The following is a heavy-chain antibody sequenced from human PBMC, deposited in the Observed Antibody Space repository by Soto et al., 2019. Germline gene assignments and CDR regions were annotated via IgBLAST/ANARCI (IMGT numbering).Heavy chain of an antibody. CDR2: VFSGGST. J-gene: IGHJ4*02. V-gene: IGHV3-53*01. D-gene: IGHD5-18*01. CDR3: ASARAYNYGFDY. Sequence: EVQLVESGGGLIQPGGSLRLSCAPSGFTVNGNYMSWVRQASGKGLEWVSVVFSGGSTYYADSVKGRFTISRDISKNTLSLQMNSLRAEDTAVYFCASARAYNYGFDYWGQGTLVTVSS. CDR1: GFTVNGNY.